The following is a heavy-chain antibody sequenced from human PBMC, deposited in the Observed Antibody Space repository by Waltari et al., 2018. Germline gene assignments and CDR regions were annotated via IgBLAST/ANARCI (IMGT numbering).Heavy chain of an antibody. Sequence: QVQLVQSGAEVKKPGASVKVSCKASGYTFTGYYMHWVRQAPGQGLEWMGWINPNSGGTNYAQKFQGRVTMTRDTSISTAYMELSRLRSDDTAVYYCARAAAGTFKSEGFDPWGQGTLVTVSS. D-gene: IGHD6-13*01. V-gene: IGHV1-2*02. CDR1: GYTFTGYY. CDR3: ARAAAGTFKSEGFDP. CDR2: INPNSGGT. J-gene: IGHJ5*02.